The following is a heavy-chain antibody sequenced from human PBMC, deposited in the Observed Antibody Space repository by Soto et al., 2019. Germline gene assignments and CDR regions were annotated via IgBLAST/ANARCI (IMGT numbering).Heavy chain of an antibody. V-gene: IGHV4-34*01. J-gene: IGHJ4*02. CDR2: FNHSGST. CDR1: GGSFSGYY. D-gene: IGHD5-12*01. Sequence: QVQLQQWGAGLLKPSETLSLTCAVYGGSFSGYYWSWIRQPPGKGLEWIGEFNHSGSTNYNPSLKSRVTISVDTSKNQFSPKLSSVTAADTAVYYCARARRDGYNHYYFDYWGQGTLVTVSS. CDR3: ARARRDGYNHYYFDY.